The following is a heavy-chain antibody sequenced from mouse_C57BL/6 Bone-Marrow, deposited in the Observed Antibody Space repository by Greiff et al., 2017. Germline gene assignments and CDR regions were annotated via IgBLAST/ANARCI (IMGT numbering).Heavy chain of an antibody. CDR3: ARYSYDGFAY. CDR1: GYTFTSYG. D-gene: IGHD2-12*01. CDR2: IYPRSGNT. V-gene: IGHV1-81*01. Sequence: QVQLKESGAELARPGASVKLSCKASGYTFTSYGISWVKQRTGQGLEWIGEIYPRSGNTYYNEKFKGKATLTADKSSSTAYMELRSLTSEDSAVYFCARYSYDGFAYWGQGTLVTVSA. J-gene: IGHJ3*01.